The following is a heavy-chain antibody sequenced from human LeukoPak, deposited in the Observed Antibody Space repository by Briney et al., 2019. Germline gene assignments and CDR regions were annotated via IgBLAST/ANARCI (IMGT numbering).Heavy chain of an antibody. V-gene: IGHV4-30-4*08. J-gene: IGHJ4*02. CDR1: GGSIGSGDYY. Sequence: SETLSLTCTVSGGSIGSGDYYWSWIRQPPGKGLEWIGYIYYSGSTYYNPSLKSRVTISVDTSKNQFSLKLSSVTAADTAVYYCARERYYYDSSGYPHWGQGTLVTVSS. CDR3: ARERYYYDSSGYPH. D-gene: IGHD3-22*01. CDR2: IYYSGST.